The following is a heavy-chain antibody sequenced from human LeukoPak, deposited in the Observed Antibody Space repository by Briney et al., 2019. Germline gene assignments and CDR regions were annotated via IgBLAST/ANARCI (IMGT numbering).Heavy chain of an antibody. D-gene: IGHD1-1*01. V-gene: IGHV1-2*06. J-gene: IGHJ4*02. CDR1: AYTFTAYY. CDR3: ASLSTTGTTPSLGDY. CDR2: INPNSGGT. Sequence: ASAKVSCKASAYTFTAYYMHWVRQAPGQGLEWMGRINPNSGGTNYAQKFQGRVTMTRDTSISTAYMELSRLRSDDTAVYYCASLSTTGTTPSLGDYRGQGTLVTVSS.